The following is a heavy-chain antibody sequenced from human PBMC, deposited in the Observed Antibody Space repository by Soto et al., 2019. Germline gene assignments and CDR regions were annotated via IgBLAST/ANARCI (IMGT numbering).Heavy chain of an antibody. CDR3: ARDRGGSYSSSDYYYYGMDV. CDR1: GFPFSSYS. V-gene: IGHV3-21*01. Sequence: GGSLRLSCAASGFPFSSYSMNWVRQAPGKGLEWVSSISSSSSYIYYADSVKGRFTISRDNAKNSLYLQMNSLRAEDTAVYYCARDRGGSYSSSDYYYYGMDVWGQGTTVTVSS. CDR2: ISSSSSYI. J-gene: IGHJ6*02. D-gene: IGHD1-26*01.